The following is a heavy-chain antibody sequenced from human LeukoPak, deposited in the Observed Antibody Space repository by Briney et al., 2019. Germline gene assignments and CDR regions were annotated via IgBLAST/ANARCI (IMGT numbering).Heavy chain of an antibody. CDR1: GGSLSSYY. J-gene: IGHJ4*02. D-gene: IGHD3-16*01. CDR2: IYYSGGT. Sequence: SETLSLTCTVSGGSLSSYYWSWIRQPPGKGLEWIGDIYYSGGTNYNPSLESRVTISVDTSKNHFSLKLSSVTAADTAVYYCARDPFINRRHYFDYWGQGTLVTVSS. CDR3: ARDPFINRRHYFDY. V-gene: IGHV4-59*01.